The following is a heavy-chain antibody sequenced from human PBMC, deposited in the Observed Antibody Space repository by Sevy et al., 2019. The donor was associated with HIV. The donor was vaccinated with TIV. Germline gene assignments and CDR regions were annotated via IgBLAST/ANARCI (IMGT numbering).Heavy chain of an antibody. D-gene: IGHD3-10*01. V-gene: IGHV1-24*01. J-gene: IGHJ4*02. CDR2: FDPEDGET. CDR3: ATARNYGSGSYDY. CDR1: GYTLIELT. Sequence: ASVKVSCKVSGYTLIELTMHWVRQAPGKGLEWMGGFDPEDGETTYAQKFQGRVTMTEDTSTDTAYMELSSLRSEDTAVYYCATARNYGSGSYDYWGQGTLVTVSS.